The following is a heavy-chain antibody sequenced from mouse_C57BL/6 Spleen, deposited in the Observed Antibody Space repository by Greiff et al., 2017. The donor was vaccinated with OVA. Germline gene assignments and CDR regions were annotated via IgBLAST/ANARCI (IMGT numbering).Heavy chain of an antibody. V-gene: IGHV1-15*01. CDR2: IDPETGGT. CDR3: TRRDYYGSSYDY. CDR1: GYTFTDYE. J-gene: IGHJ2*01. Sequence: VKLQESGAELVRPGASVTLSCKASGYTFTDYEMHWVKQTPVHGLEWIGAIDPETGGTAYNQKFKGKAILTADKSSSTAYMELRSLTSEDSAVYYCTRRDYYGSSYDYWGQGTTLTVSS. D-gene: IGHD1-1*01.